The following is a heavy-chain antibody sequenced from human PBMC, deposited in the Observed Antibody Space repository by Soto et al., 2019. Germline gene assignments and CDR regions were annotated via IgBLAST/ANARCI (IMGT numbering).Heavy chain of an antibody. CDR1: GGSISSGGYY. CDR3: ARELRFTYYYYMDV. CDR2: IYYSGST. D-gene: IGHD3-3*01. J-gene: IGHJ6*03. V-gene: IGHV4-31*03. Sequence: SETLSLTCTVSGGSISSGGYYWSWIRQHPGKGLEWIGYIYYSGSTYYNPSLKSRVTISVDTSKNQFSLKLSSVTAADTAVYYCARELRFTYYYYMDVWGKGTTVTVSS.